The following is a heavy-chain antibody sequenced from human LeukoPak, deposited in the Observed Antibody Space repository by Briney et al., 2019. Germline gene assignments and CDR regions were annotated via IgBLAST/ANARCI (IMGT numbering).Heavy chain of an antibody. CDR2: IYSGGST. V-gene: IGHV3-66*01. Sequence: GGSLRLSCAASGFTVSSNYMSWVRQAPGKGLEWVSVIYSGGSTYYADSVKGRFTISRDNSKNTLYLQMDSLRAEDTAVYYCAREGSGYYFPNYYFDYWGQGTLVTVSS. CDR3: AREGSGYYFPNYYFDY. CDR1: GFTVSSNY. J-gene: IGHJ4*02. D-gene: IGHD3-22*01.